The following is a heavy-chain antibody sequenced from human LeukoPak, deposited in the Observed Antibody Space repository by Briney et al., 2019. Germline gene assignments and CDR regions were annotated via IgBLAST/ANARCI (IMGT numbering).Heavy chain of an antibody. CDR1: GKTSTTNI. J-gene: IGHJ4*02. V-gene: IGHV1-46*01. Sequence: ASLRVPSRQFGKTSTTNILHWWHKPPEQGLEWMGIINPSGGSTSYAQKFQGRVTMTRDMSTSTVYMELSSLRSEDTAVYYCARGEPEVSDYWGQGTLVTVSS. CDR3: ARGEPEVSDY. CDR2: INPSGGST. D-gene: IGHD1-26*01.